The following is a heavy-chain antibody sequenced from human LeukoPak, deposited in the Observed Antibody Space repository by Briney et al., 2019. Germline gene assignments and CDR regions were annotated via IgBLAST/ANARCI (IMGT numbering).Heavy chain of an antibody. D-gene: IGHD6-19*01. CDR2: ISYDGSNK. V-gene: IGHV3-30*18. J-gene: IGHJ4*02. Sequence: GRSLRLSCAASRFTFSSYGMHWVRQAPGKGLEWVAVISYDGSNKYYADSVKGRFTISRDNSKNTLYLQMNSLRAEDTAVYYCAKDRIAVAGSFDYWGQGTLVTVSS. CDR3: AKDRIAVAGSFDY. CDR1: RFTFSSYG.